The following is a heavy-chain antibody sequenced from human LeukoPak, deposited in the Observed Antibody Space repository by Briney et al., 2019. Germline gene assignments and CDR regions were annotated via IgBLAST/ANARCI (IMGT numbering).Heavy chain of an antibody. D-gene: IGHD6-13*01. J-gene: IGHJ3*01. CDR1: GFNFYNYA. V-gene: IGHV3-23*01. CDR3: AKARIAAAGTGAFDV. CDR2: FSATDGSA. Sequence: GGSLRLSCAASGFNFYNYAMSWVRQAPGKGLEWVSAFSATDGSAQYAESVRGRFTISRDNSRDSLYLQMNSLRDEDTAVYFCAKARIAAAGTGAFDVWGQGTMVTVSS.